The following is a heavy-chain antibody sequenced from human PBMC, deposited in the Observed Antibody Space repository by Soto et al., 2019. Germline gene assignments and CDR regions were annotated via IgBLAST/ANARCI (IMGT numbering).Heavy chain of an antibody. J-gene: IGHJ4*02. CDR1: GFSFSDSY. CDR2: ITSSGRAM. D-gene: IGHD1-1*01. V-gene: IGHV3-11*01. CDR3: ARVLTRYDPLYYFDY. Sequence: QVQLVESGGGLVKPGGSLRLSCAASGFSFSDSYMSWMRQGPGKGLEWVSSITSSGRAMFYADSVKGRFTISRDNAKKSLYLQMNRLRAEDTAVYYCARVLTRYDPLYYFDYWGQGTLVTVYS.